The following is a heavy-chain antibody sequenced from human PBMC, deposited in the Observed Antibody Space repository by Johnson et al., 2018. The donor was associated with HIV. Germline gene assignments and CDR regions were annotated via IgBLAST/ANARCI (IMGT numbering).Heavy chain of an antibody. CDR2: TSWNSGSI. CDR3: AKACWSGYYEDAFDI. V-gene: IGHV3-9*01. CDR1: GFTFDDYA. D-gene: IGHD3-3*01. Sequence: VQLVESGGGLVQPGRSLRLSCAASGFTFDDYAMPWVRQAPGKGLEWVSGTSWNSGSIGYADSVEGRFTISRDNAKNSLYLQMNRLRAEDTALYYCAKACWSGYYEDAFDIWGQGTMVTVSS. J-gene: IGHJ3*02.